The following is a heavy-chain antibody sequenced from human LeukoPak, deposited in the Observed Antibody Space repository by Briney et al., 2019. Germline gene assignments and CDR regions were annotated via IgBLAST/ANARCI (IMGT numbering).Heavy chain of an antibody. Sequence: SETLSLTCAVYGGSFSGYYWSWLRQPPGKGLEWIGEINHSGSTNYNPSLKGRVTISVDTSKNQFSLKLSSVTAADTAVYYCARRGYCSSTSCYVDFDYWGQGTLVTVSS. CDR3: ARRGYCSSTSCYVDFDY. CDR1: GGSFSGYY. J-gene: IGHJ4*02. V-gene: IGHV4-34*01. CDR2: INHSGST. D-gene: IGHD2-2*01.